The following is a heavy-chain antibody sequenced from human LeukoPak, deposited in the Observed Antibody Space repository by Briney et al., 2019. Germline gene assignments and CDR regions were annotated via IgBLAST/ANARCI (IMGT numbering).Heavy chain of an antibody. J-gene: IGHJ4*02. V-gene: IGHV3-30*03. D-gene: IGHD6-19*01. CDR1: GFTFSSSA. Sequence: PGRSLRLSCAASGFTFSSSAMHWVRQAPGKGLEWVTVISNDESNKYYADSVKGRFTISRDNSKNTLYLQMNSLRAEDTAVYYCARVQSRVAVAHFDYWGQGTLVTVSS. CDR2: ISNDESNK. CDR3: ARVQSRVAVAHFDY.